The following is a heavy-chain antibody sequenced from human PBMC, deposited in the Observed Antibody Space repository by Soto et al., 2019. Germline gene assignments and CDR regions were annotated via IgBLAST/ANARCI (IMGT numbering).Heavy chain of an antibody. D-gene: IGHD6-6*01. CDR3: AREYPDTMYSSSSGYYYYYYMDV. CDR1: GYTFTSYD. CDR2: MNPNSGIT. V-gene: IGHV1-8*01. Sequence: ASVKVSCKASGYTFTSYDINWVRQATGQGLEWMGWMNPNSGITNYAQKLQGRVTMTRNTSISTAYMELSRLRSDDTAVYYCAREYPDTMYSSSSGYYYYYYMDVWGKGTTVTVSS. J-gene: IGHJ6*03.